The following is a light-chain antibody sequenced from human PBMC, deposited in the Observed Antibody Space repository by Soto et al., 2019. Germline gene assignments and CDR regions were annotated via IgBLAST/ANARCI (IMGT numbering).Light chain of an antibody. CDR3: QQYGNSPWT. V-gene: IGKV3-20*01. Sequence: ESVLTQSPGTLSLSPGERATLSCRASQSVSSDYLAWYQQKPGQPPRLLIYGASSRATGIPDRVSGSGSGTDFTLTISRLEPEDFAVYYCQQYGNSPWTFGQGTKVDI. CDR2: GAS. CDR1: QSVSSDY. J-gene: IGKJ1*01.